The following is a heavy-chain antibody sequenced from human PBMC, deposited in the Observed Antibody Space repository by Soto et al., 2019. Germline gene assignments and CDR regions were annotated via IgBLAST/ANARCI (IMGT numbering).Heavy chain of an antibody. Sequence: QVQLVQSGAEVKKPGSSVKVSCKASGGTFSGYGISWVRQAPGQGLEWMGGIIPNFGTADYAQKFQGRVTISADESTGTAYMELSSLRSEDTAVYYCAREYDYSTIRYYYYGMDVWGQGTTVTVSS. CDR3: AREYDYSTIRYYYYGMDV. CDR1: GGTFSGYG. V-gene: IGHV1-69*01. CDR2: IIPNFGTA. D-gene: IGHD4-4*01. J-gene: IGHJ6*02.